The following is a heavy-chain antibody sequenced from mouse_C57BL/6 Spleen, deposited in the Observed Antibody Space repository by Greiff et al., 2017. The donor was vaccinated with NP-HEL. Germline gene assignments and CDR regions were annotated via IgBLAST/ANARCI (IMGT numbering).Heavy chain of an antibody. J-gene: IGHJ1*03. CDR3: ARIYDDYYWYFDV. Sequence: EVKLMESGPGLVKPSQSLSLTCSVTGYSITSGYYWNWIRQFPGNKLEWMGYISYDGSNNYNPSLKNRISITRDTSKNQFFLKLNSVTTEDTATYYCARIYDDYYWYFDVWGTGTTVTVSS. CDR2: ISYDGSN. V-gene: IGHV3-6*01. CDR1: GYSITSGYY. D-gene: IGHD2-3*01.